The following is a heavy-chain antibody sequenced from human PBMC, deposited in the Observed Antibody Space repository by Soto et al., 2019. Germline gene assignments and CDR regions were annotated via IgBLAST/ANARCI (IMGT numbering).Heavy chain of an antibody. CDR2: IYYTGST. V-gene: IGHV4-59*01. D-gene: IGHD3-16*01. CDR3: ARASSCAYDSCAFDP. CDR1: GGCIDRND. J-gene: IGHJ5*02. Sequence: SETLSLTCTVSGGCIDRNDWRWIRPPPGKGLEWIGFIYYTGSTNYNPSLKSRVTLSLDTSKNQFSLKLSSVTAADTAVYYCARASSCAYDSCAFDPWGQGTLVTVS.